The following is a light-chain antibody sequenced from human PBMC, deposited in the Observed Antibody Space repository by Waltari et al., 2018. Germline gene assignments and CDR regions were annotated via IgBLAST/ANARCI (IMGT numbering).Light chain of an antibody. J-gene: IGLJ1*01. CDR3: SSYTRSSTYV. CDR1: SSDVGTYNL. Sequence: QSALTQPPSVSGSPGQSVTISCTVTSSDVGTYNLVSWYQQAPGTTPKHMIYEVSNRPQGVPDRCSGSKSGNTASLTISGLKADDEADYYCSSYTRSSTYVFGTGTKVTVL. CDR2: EVS. V-gene: IGLV2-18*02.